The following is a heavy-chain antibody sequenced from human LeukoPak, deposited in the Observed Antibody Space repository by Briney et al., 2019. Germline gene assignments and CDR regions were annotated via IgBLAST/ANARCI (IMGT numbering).Heavy chain of an antibody. CDR2: IYYSGST. Sequence: SETLSLTCAVYGGSFSGYYWSWIRQPPGKGLEWIGYIYYSGSTNYNPSLKSRVTISVDTSKNQFSLKLSSVTAADTAVYYCARGTQLELRAYYYGMDVWGQGTTVTVSS. D-gene: IGHD1-7*01. CDR3: ARGTQLELRAYYYGMDV. V-gene: IGHV4-59*01. CDR1: GGSFSGYY. J-gene: IGHJ6*02.